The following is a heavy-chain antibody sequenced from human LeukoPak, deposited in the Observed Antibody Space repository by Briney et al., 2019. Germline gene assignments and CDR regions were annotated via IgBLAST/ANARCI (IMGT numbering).Heavy chain of an antibody. CDR3: ARGRTTETTFYYYYHGMDV. J-gene: IGHJ6*02. CDR2: INSDGSTI. V-gene: IGHV3-74*01. Sequence: GGSLRLSCAASGFTFSSYWMHWVRQAPGKGLVWVSRINSDGSTITYADSVKGRFTISRDNAKNTLYLQMNSLRAEDTAVYYCARGRTTETTFYYYYHGMDVWGQGTTVTVSS. D-gene: IGHD4-11*01. CDR1: GFTFSSYW.